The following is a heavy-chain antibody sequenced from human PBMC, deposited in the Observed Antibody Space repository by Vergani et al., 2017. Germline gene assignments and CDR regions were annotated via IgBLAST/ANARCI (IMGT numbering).Heavy chain of an antibody. CDR3: ATIGYRHRGSYFDY. CDR1: GDSISSNNC. D-gene: IGHD2-2*02. J-gene: IGHJ4*02. Sequence: QVQLQESGPGLVQPPGTLSLTCAVSGDSISSNNCWSLVHQPPGKGLELIGEICNTEDTKYSPSLKSRVTVSVDESRNLFSLRLNSVTAADTAVYYCATIGYRHRGSYFDYWGQGSLVTVSS. V-gene: IGHV4-4*03. CDR2: ICNTEDT.